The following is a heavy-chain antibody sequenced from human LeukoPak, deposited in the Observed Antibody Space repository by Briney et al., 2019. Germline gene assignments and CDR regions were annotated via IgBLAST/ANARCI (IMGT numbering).Heavy chain of an antibody. J-gene: IGHJ4*02. Sequence: ASVKVSCKASGYTFTGYYMHWVRQAPGQGLEWMGWINPNSGGTNYAQKFQGRVTMTRDTSISTAYMELSRLRSDDTAVYYCARGAERNFVNYDSSVRGFTPLFSDYWGQGTLVTVSS. D-gene: IGHD3-22*01. CDR2: INPNSGGT. V-gene: IGHV1-2*02. CDR3: ARGAERNFVNYDSSVRGFTPLFSDY. CDR1: GYTFTGYY.